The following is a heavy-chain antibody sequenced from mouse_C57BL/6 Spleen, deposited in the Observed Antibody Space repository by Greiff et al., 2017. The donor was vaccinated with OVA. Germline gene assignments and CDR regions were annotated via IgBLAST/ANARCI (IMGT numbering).Heavy chain of an antibody. CDR3: ARSGDYGWYFDV. J-gene: IGHJ1*03. CDR1: GYTFTSYW. V-gene: IGHV1-59*01. CDR2: IDPSDSYT. D-gene: IGHD2-4*01. Sequence: QVQLQQPGAELVRPGTSVTLSCKASGYTFTSYWMHWVKQRPGQGLEWIGVIDPSDSYTNYNQKFKGKAILTVDTSSSTAYMQLSSLTSEDSAVYYCARSGDYGWYFDVWGTGTTVTVSS.